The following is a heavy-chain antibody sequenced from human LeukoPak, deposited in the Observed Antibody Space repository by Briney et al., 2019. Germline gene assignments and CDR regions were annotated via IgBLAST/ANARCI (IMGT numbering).Heavy chain of an antibody. CDR3: ARKLIAVAAAFDY. CDR2: MNPNSGNT. J-gene: IGHJ4*02. V-gene: IGHV1-8*01. D-gene: IGHD6-19*01. Sequence: ASVKVSCKASGYTFTSYDINWVRQATGQGLEWMGWMNPNSGNTGYAQKFQGRVTMTRNTSISTAYMELRSLRSDDTAVYYCARKLIAVAAAFDYWGQGTLVTVSS. CDR1: GYTFTSYD.